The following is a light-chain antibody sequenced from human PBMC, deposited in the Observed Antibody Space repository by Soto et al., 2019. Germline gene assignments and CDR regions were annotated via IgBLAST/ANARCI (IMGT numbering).Light chain of an antibody. Sequence: QSALTQPRSVSGSPGHSVTDSCTGTSSDVGGYNYVSWYQQHPGKAPKLMIYDVSKRPSGVPDRFSGSKSGNTASLTISGLQAEDEADYYCCSYAGSYIWVFGGETKLTVL. V-gene: IGLV2-11*01. J-gene: IGLJ3*02. CDR2: DVS. CDR3: CSYAGSYIWV. CDR1: SSDVGGYNY.